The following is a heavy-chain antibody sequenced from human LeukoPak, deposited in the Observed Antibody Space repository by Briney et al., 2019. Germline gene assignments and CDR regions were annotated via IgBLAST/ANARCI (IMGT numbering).Heavy chain of an antibody. V-gene: IGHV1-18*01. Sequence: ASVKDSCKASGYTFTSYGISWVRQAPGHGLEWMGWISAYNGNTNYAQKLQGRVTMTTDTSTSTAYMELRSLRSDDTAVYYCARGGYYYGSGSPDYWGQGTLVTVSS. CDR3: ARGGYYYGSGSPDY. CDR2: ISAYNGNT. J-gene: IGHJ4*02. D-gene: IGHD3-10*01. CDR1: GYTFTSYG.